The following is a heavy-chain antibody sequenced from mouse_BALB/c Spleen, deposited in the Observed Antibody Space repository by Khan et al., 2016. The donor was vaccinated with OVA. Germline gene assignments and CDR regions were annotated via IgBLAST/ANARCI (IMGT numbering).Heavy chain of an antibody. J-gene: IGHJ3*01. CDR1: GFTFGSFG. V-gene: IGHV5-17*02. D-gene: IGHD4-1*01. CDR2: ISSDSFTL. CDR3: ARANWAWFAY. Sequence: EVQLQESGGGLVQPGGSRKLSCTASGFTFGSFGMHWVRQAPEKGLEWVAYISSDSFTLNYADTVKGRFTISRDNPRNTLFLQMTSVRSEDTAMYHCARANWAWFAYWGQGTLVTVSA.